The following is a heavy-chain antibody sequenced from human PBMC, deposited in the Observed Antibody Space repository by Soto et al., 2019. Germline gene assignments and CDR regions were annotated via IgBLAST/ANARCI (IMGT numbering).Heavy chain of an antibody. V-gene: IGHV3-23*01. CDR3: PTVHSHSRSFDH. J-gene: IGHJ4*02. Sequence: EVQLLESGGGLVQPGGSLRLSCAASGFPFSMSAMTWVRQAPGKGLEWVSTTGLNGRTTYYADSVKGRFTVSRDNTKNTLDLKMSTLGAGDTPVNYCPTVHSHSRSFDHWAQETLITLS. CDR1: GFPFSMSA. D-gene: IGHD6-13*01. CDR2: TGLNGRTT.